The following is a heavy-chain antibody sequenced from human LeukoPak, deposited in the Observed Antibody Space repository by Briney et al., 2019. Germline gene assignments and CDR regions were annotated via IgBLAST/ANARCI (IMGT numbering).Heavy chain of an antibody. V-gene: IGHV3-7*03. CDR3: AREVWGRWLQKKPHVPYYFDY. Sequence: SGGSLRLSCAASGFTFSSYWMSWVRQAPGKGLEGVANIKQDGSEKYYVDSGKGRFTISRDNSKNTLYLQMNSLIAEDTAVYYCAREVWGRWLQKKPHVPYYFDYWGQGTLVTVSS. CDR2: IKQDGSEK. CDR1: GFTFSSYW. J-gene: IGHJ4*02. D-gene: IGHD5-24*01.